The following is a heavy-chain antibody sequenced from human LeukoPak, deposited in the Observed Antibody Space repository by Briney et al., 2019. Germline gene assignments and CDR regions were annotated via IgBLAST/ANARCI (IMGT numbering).Heavy chain of an antibody. CDR1: AFTFSSYG. Sequence: KSGGSLRLSCAASAFTFSSYGMSWVRQAPGKGLEWVAVISYDGSNKYYADSVKGRFTISRDNSKNTLYLQMNSLRAEDTAVYYCAKTKSTPLPDYWGQGTLVTVSS. D-gene: IGHD5/OR15-5a*01. V-gene: IGHV3-30*18. CDR3: AKTKSTPLPDY. J-gene: IGHJ4*02. CDR2: ISYDGSNK.